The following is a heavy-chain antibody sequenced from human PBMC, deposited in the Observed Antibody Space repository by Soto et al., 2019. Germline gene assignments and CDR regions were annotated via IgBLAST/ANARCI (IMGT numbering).Heavy chain of an antibody. CDR1: GYTFTSYG. CDR3: ARDTPIASRGGWFDP. D-gene: IGHD6-6*01. CDR2: ISAYNGNT. J-gene: IGHJ5*02. Sequence: ASVKVSCKASGYTFTSYGISWVRQAPGKGLEWMGWISAYNGNTNYAQKLQGRVTMTTDTSTSTAYMELRSLRSDDTAVYYCARDTPIASRGGWFDPWGQGTLVTVSS. V-gene: IGHV1-18*04.